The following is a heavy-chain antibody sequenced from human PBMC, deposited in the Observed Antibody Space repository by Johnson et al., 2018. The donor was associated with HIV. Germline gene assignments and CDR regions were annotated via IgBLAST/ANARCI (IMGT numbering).Heavy chain of an antibody. Sequence: VQLVESGGGLVQPGGSLRLSCAASGFTFSSYDMHWVRQATGKGLEWVSAIGTAGDTYYPGSVKGRFTISRENAKNSLYLQMNSLRAEDTALYYCARGGQGRAAAGTFRRAFDIWGQGTMVTVSS. V-gene: IGHV3-13*01. J-gene: IGHJ3*02. CDR2: IGTAGDT. CDR3: ARGGQGRAAAGTFRRAFDI. CDR1: GFTFSSYD. D-gene: IGHD6-13*01.